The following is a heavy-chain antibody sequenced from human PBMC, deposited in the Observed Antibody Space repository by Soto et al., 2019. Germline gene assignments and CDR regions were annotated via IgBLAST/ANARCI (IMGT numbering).Heavy chain of an antibody. CDR3: VKDHCGGDCYSDPYFDY. V-gene: IGHV3-33*06. CDR1: GFIFTTYG. D-gene: IGHD2-21*02. Sequence: QVQLVESGGGVVQPGRSLRLSCAASGFIFTTYGLHWVRQAPGKGLEWVAVIWYDGSNQYYADSVKGRFTISSDNSKNILYLEMNSVRVEDTAVYYCVKDHCGGDCYSDPYFDYWGQGTRVTVSS. J-gene: IGHJ4*02. CDR2: IWYDGSNQ.